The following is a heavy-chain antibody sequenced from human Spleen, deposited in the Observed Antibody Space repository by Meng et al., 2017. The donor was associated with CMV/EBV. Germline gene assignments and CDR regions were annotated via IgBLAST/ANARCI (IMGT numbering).Heavy chain of an antibody. CDR2: ISAYNHNT. D-gene: IGHD3-3*01. CDR1: GYTFTSYG. J-gene: IGHJ4*02. V-gene: IGHV1-18*01. CDR3: ARDLIVSYDFWSARPQPAGY. Sequence: ASVKVSCKASGYTFTSYGITWVRQAPGQGLEWMGWISAYNHNTHYAQSLQDRVTMTTDTSTSTAYMELGSLRSDDTAVYYCARDLIVSYDFWSARPQPAGYWGQGTLVTVS.